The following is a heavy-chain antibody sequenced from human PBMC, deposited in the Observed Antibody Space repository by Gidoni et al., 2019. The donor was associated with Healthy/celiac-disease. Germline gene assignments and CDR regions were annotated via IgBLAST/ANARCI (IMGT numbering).Heavy chain of an antibody. CDR2: IYDSVST. CDR3: ARTYCSSTSCYYGMDV. Sequence: QVQLQESGPGLVKPSQTLSLACTVSGGSISSGGYHWSWIRQHPGKGLEWIGYIYDSVSTNYNPSLRSRLTISVDTSKNQLSLKLSSVTAADTAVYYCARTYCSSTSCYYGMDVWGQGTTVTVSS. D-gene: IGHD2-2*01. CDR1: GGSISSGGYH. J-gene: IGHJ6*02. V-gene: IGHV4-31*03.